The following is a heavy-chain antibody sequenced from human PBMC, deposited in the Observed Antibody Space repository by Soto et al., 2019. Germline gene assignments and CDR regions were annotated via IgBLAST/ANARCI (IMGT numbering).Heavy chain of an antibody. Sequence: EVQLLESGGGLVQPGGSLRLSCAASGFTFSNYAMSWLRQAPGKGLEWVSAISGSAGSTYYADSVKGRFTISRDNSKNTLYLQMNSLRAEDTAVYYCAKEVPGSGNHDYWGQGTLVTVSS. CDR3: AKEVPGSGNHDY. CDR2: ISGSAGST. V-gene: IGHV3-23*01. D-gene: IGHD3-10*01. CDR1: GFTFSNYA. J-gene: IGHJ4*02.